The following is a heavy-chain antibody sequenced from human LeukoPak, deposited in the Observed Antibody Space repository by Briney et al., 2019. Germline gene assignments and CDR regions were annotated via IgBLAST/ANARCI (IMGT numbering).Heavy chain of an antibody. V-gene: IGHV3-48*02. D-gene: IGHD3-22*01. CDR3: ARWGPDTYYYDSSGYPHGVY. CDR2: ISSSSSTI. CDR1: GFTFSSYS. J-gene: IGHJ4*02. Sequence: GGSLRLSCAASGFTFSSYSMNWVRQAPGKGLEWVSYISSSSSTIYYADSVKGRFTISRDNAKNSLYLQMNSLRDEDTAVYYCARWGPDTYYYDSSGYPHGVYWGQGTLVTDSS.